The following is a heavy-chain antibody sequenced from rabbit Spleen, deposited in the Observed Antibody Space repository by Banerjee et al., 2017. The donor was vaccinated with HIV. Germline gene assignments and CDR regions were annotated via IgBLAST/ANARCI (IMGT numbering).Heavy chain of an antibody. J-gene: IGHJ3*01. CDR1: GFSFSNSYY. CDR2: IYGGSGGST. D-gene: IGHD4-1*01. CDR3: ARDLAGVIGWNFGW. Sequence: QSLEESGGDLVKPGASLTLTCTASGFSFSNSYYLCWVRQAPGKGLECIACIYGGSGGSTWYASWAKGRFTISKTSSTTVTLQLTSLTAADTATYFCARDLAGVIGWNFGWWGQGTLVTVS. V-gene: IGHV1S40*01.